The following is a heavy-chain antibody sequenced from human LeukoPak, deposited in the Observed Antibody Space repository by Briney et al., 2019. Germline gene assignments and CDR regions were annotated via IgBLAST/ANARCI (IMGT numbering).Heavy chain of an antibody. CDR1: GFTVHSNY. Sequence: GGSLRLSCAASGFTVHSNYMSWVRQAPGKGLEWVSSISSSSSYIYYADSVKGRFTISRDNAKNSLYLQMNSLRAEDTAVYYCASGSYLPLGAFDIWGQGTMVTVSS. D-gene: IGHD1-26*01. V-gene: IGHV3-21*01. CDR3: ASGSYLPLGAFDI. J-gene: IGHJ3*02. CDR2: ISSSSSYI.